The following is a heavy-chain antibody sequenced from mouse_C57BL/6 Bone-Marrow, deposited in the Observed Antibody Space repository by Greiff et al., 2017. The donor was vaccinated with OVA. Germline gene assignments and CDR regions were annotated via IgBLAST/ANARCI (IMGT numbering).Heavy chain of an antibody. J-gene: IGHJ4*01. V-gene: IGHV3-6*01. CDR1: GYSITSGYY. CDR2: ISYDGSN. Sequence: EVKLQESGPGLVKPSQSLSLTCSVTGYSITSGYYWNWIRQFPGNKLEWMGYISYDGSNNYNPSLKNRISITRDTSKNQFFLKLNSVTTEDTATYYCASDHVYAMDYWGQGTSVTVSS. CDR3: ASDHVYAMDY.